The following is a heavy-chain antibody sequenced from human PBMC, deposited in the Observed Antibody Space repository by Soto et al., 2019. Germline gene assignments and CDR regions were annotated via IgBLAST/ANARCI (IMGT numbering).Heavy chain of an antibody. D-gene: IGHD3-3*01. V-gene: IGHV3-30-3*01. CDR1: GXTFSSYS. Sequence: GSLRLSCAASGXTFSSYSMHWVRQAPGKGLELVAFISYDGSNKYYADSVKGLFTISRDNSKNTLYLQMNRLRAEDTDVYYRARAYSSLEWLLYTYYYYGMDVWGQGTTGTVS. J-gene: IGHJ6*02. CDR3: ARAYSSLEWLLYTYYYYGMDV. CDR2: ISYDGSNK.